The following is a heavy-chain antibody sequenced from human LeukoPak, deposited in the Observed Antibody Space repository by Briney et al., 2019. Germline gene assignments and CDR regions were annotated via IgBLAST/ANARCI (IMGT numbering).Heavy chain of an antibody. J-gene: IGHJ4*02. V-gene: IGHV4-38-2*02. Sequence: PSETLSLTCTVSDYSIRSGYYWGWIRQPPGKGLEWIGSMYQSGSTYYNPSLKSRVTISIDTSKSQFSLKLSPVTAADTAIYYCARQRELRLFDYWGQGTLVTVSS. CDR1: DYSIRSGYY. D-gene: IGHD1-26*01. CDR2: MYQSGST. CDR3: ARQRELRLFDY.